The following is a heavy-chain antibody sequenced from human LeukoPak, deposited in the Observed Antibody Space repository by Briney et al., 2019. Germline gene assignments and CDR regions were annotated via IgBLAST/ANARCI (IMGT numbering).Heavy chain of an antibody. Sequence: GGSLRLSCTASGFTFSSYWMHWVRQVPGKGLVWASRISSDGSTTSYADSVKGRFTISRDNAKNTLYLQMNSLRDEDTAIYYCARAQAVAGTGGFDPWGQGTLVTVSS. CDR1: GFTFSSYW. D-gene: IGHD6-19*01. CDR2: ISSDGSTT. V-gene: IGHV3-74*01. CDR3: ARAQAVAGTGGFDP. J-gene: IGHJ5*02.